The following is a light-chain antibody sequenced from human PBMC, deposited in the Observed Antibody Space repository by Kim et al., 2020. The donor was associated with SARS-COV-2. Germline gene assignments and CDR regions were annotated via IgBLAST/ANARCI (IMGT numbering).Light chain of an antibody. CDR2: YDT. J-gene: IGLJ2*01. CDR3: QVWHTNSDNVV. V-gene: IGLV3-21*04. CDR1: NIGSNK. Sequence: SYELTQPPSVSVAPGKTARITCGGDNIGSNKVHWYQQTPGQAPVLVIYYDTDRPSGIPERFSGSNSGSTATLTISRVEVGDEADYYCQVWHTNSDNVVFG.